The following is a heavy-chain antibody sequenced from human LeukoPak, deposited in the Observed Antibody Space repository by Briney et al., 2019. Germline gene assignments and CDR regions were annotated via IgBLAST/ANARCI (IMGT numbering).Heavy chain of an antibody. V-gene: IGHV1-2*02. D-gene: IGHD3/OR15-3a*01. CDR1: GYTFTGYY. CDR2: INPNSGGT. J-gene: IGHJ6*03. CDR3: ARDARVFGPIYYYYYYMDV. Sequence: ASVKVSCKASGYTFTGYYMHWVRQAPGQGLEWMGWINPNSGGTNYAQKFQGRVTMTRDTSISTAYMELSRLRSDDTAVYYCARDARVFGPIYYYYYYMDVWGKGTTVTVSS.